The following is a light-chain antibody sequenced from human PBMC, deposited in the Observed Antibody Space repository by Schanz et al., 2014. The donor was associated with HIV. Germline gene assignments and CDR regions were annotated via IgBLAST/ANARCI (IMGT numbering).Light chain of an antibody. CDR3: CSYTTTSTYV. Sequence: QSALTQPASVSGSPGQSITISCTGTTSDVGLYTYVSWYQQHPGKAPKLMIYEVTNRPSGVSNRFSGSKSGNTASLTISGLQAEDEAVYYCCSYTTTSTYVFGAGTKLTVL. J-gene: IGLJ1*01. CDR2: EVT. V-gene: IGLV2-14*01. CDR1: TSDVGLYTY.